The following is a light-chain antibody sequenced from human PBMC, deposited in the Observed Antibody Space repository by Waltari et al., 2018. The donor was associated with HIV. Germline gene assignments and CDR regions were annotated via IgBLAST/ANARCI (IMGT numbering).Light chain of an antibody. Sequence: QTVVTQEPSFSVSPGGTVTITCGLSSGSVSTDYYPSWYQQTPGQAPRTLMYNTNLRSSGVPDRFSGSILGNKGALTITGAQADDESDYYCVLYMGSGISVFGGGTKLTVL. J-gene: IGLJ3*02. CDR2: NTN. V-gene: IGLV8-61*01. CDR1: SGSVSTDYY. CDR3: VLYMGSGISV.